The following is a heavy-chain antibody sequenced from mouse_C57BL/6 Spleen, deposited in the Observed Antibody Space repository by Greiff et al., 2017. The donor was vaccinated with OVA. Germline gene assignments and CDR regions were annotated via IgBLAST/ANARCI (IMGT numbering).Heavy chain of an antibody. V-gene: IGHV1-53*01. J-gene: IGHJ3*01. CDR3: AEGSSGSPWFAY. CDR2: INPSNGGT. D-gene: IGHD3-2*02. CDR1: GYTFTSYW. Sequence: VQLQQSGTELVKPGASVKLSCKASGYTFTSYWMHWVKQRPGQGLEWIGNINPSNGGTNYNEKFKSKATLTVDKSSSTAYMQLSSLTSEDSAVYYCAEGSSGSPWFAYWGQGTLVTVSA.